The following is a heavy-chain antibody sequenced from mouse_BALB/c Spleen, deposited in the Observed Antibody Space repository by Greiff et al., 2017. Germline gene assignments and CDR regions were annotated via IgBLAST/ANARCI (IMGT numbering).Heavy chain of an antibody. CDR3: ARTYDSYYAMDY. CDR2: IWSDGST. J-gene: IGHJ4*01. D-gene: IGHD5-1*01. Sequence: VQRVESGPDLVAPSQSLSITCTVSGFSLTSYGVHWVRQPPGKGLEWLVVIWSDGSTTYNSALKSRLSISKDDSKSQVFLKMNSLQTDDTAMYYCARTYDSYYAMDYWGQGTSVTVSS. V-gene: IGHV2-6-2*01. CDR1: GFSLTSYG.